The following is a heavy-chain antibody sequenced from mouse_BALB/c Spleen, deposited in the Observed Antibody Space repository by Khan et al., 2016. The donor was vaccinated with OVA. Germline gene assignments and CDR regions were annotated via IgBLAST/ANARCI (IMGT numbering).Heavy chain of an antibody. V-gene: IGHV3-1*02. D-gene: IGHD1-2*01. J-gene: IGHJ2*01. CDR3: ARTARIEY. CDR2: ITYSGST. Sequence: EVQLQESGPGLVKPSQSLSLTCTVTGYSITSGYGWNWIRQFPGNKLELMGYITYSGSTNYNPYLKSRISITRDTSKNQFFLQLNSVTTEDTATYYCARTARIEYWGQGTTLTVSS. CDR1: GYSITSGYG.